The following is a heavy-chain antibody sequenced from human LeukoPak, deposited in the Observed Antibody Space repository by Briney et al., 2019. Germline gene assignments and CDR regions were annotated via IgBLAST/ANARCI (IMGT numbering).Heavy chain of an antibody. CDR3: ARERVGITIFGVVTNYYYYMDV. V-gene: IGHV4-39*07. D-gene: IGHD3-3*01. J-gene: IGHJ6*03. CDR1: GGSISSSSYY. CDR2: IYYSGST. Sequence: SETLSLTCTVSGGSISSSSYYWGWIRQPPGKGLEWIGSIYYSGSTYYNPSLKSRVTISVNTSKNQFSLKLSSVTAADTAVYYCARERVGITIFGVVTNYYYYMDVWGKGTTVTVSS.